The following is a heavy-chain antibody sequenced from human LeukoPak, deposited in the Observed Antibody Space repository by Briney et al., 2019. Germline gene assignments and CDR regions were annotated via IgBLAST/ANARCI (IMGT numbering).Heavy chain of an antibody. Sequence: GGSLRLSCAASGFTFSDYYMSWIRQAPGKGLEWVSYISNSGSTIYYADSVKGRFTISRDNAKNSLYLQMNSLRAEDTAVYYCAREYSSSSTRVFDYWGQGTLVTVSS. CDR3: AREYSSSSTRVFDY. CDR1: GFTFSDYY. D-gene: IGHD6-6*01. J-gene: IGHJ4*02. V-gene: IGHV3-11*01. CDR2: ISNSGSTI.